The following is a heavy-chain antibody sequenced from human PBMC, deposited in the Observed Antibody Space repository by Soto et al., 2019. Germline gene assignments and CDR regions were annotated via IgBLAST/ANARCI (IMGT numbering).Heavy chain of an antibody. D-gene: IGHD3-9*01. V-gene: IGHV4-59*01. CDR2: IYYSGST. CDR3: ARGDGGRYFDWSQGWFDP. J-gene: IGHJ5*02. CDR1: GGSLSSYY. Sequence: SETLSLTCTVSGGSLSSYYLSWIRQPPGKGLEWIGYIYYSGSTNYNPSLKSRVTISVDTSKNQFSLKLSSVTAADTAVYYCARGDGGRYFDWSQGWFDPWGQGTLVTVSS.